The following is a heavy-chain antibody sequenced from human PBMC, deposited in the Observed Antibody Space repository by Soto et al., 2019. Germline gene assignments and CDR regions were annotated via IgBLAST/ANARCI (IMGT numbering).Heavy chain of an antibody. CDR2: ISSSSSYI. J-gene: IGHJ4*01. CDR3: ARDQPGYSYGYGLGY. V-gene: IGHV3-21*01. D-gene: IGHD5-18*01. CDR1: GFTFSNYS. Sequence: PGASLIPSSIASGFTFSNYSMNWVRQAPGKGLEWVSSISSSSSYIYYADSVKGRFTFSRDNAKNSLYLQMNSLRAEDTAVYYCARDQPGYSYGYGLGYWG.